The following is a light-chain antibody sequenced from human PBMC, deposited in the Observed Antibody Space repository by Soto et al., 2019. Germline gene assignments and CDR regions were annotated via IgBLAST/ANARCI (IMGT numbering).Light chain of an antibody. Sequence: EIVLTQSPGTLSLSPGDRATLSCRDRQSVNSTYFAWYEPKPGQAPRLLIYGASSRATGVPDRFSGSGSGTDLTLTISRLEPEDFAVYYCQHYGTSFAFGQGTRLEIK. CDR1: QSVNSTY. CDR2: GAS. J-gene: IGKJ5*01. CDR3: QHYGTSFA. V-gene: IGKV3-20*01.